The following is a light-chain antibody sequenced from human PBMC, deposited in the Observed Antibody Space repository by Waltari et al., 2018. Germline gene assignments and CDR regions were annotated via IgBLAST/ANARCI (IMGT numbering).Light chain of an antibody. V-gene: IGLV1-47*01. CDR2: RNN. Sequence: QSVLTQPPSASGTPGQRVPISCSGSSSNLGSNYVYWYQQLPGTAPKLLIYRNNQRPSGVPDRFSGSTSGTSASLAISGLRSEDEADYYCAAWDDSLSACVFGGGTKLTVL. CDR1: SSNLGSNY. CDR3: AAWDDSLSACV. J-gene: IGLJ3*02.